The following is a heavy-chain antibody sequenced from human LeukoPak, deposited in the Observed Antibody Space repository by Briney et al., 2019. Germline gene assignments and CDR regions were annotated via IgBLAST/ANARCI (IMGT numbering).Heavy chain of an antibody. Sequence: PGGSLRLSCAASGFTFSSYAMNWVRQAPGKGLEWVSTISGRGDYTHYADSVKGRFTISRDNSKNTLYLQMNSLRAEDTAVYYCAKSYGSGSYFAFDYWGQGTLVTVSS. CDR1: GFTFSSYA. CDR2: ISGRGDYT. CDR3: AKSYGSGSYFAFDY. V-gene: IGHV3-23*01. J-gene: IGHJ4*02. D-gene: IGHD3-10*01.